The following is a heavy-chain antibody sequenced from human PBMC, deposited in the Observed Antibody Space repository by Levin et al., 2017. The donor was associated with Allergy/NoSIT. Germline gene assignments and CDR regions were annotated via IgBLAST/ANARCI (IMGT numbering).Heavy chain of an antibody. D-gene: IGHD6-13*01. CDR2: ISPHNGIT. CDR3: TKVASRSLNH. J-gene: IGHJ4*02. Sequence: GESLKISCKASPDIFSNFAISWVRQAPGQGPEWMGWISPHNGITNYAQRLQDRFIMTTYKSTFTVFMELRSLTSDDTSIYFCTKVASRSLNHWGQGTLVTVSS. V-gene: IGHV1-18*04. CDR1: PDIFSNFA.